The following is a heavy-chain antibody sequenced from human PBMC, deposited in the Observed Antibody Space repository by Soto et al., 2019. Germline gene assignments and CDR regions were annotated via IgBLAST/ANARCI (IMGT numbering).Heavy chain of an antibody. CDR2: IIPIFVTA. Sequence: QVQLVQSGAEVKKPGSSVKVSCKASGGTFSSYAISWVRQAPGQGLEWMGGIIPIFVTANYAQKFQGRVTITADESTSTAYMELSSLRSEDTAVYYCATVYGGLTNYDQFFDYWGQGTLVTVSS. CDR1: GGTFSSYA. J-gene: IGHJ4*02. CDR3: ATVYGGLTNYDQFFDY. D-gene: IGHD3-22*01. V-gene: IGHV1-69*01.